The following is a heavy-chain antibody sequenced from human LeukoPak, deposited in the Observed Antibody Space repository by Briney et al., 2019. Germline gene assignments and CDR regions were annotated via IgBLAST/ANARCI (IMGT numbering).Heavy chain of an antibody. Sequence: PGGSLSLYCAASGFTFSSYGMHWVRQAPGKGLEWVAVIWYDGSNKYYADSVKGRFTISRDNSKNTLYLQMNSLRAEDTAVYYCARFWNDGPIDYWGQGTLVTVSS. CDR1: GFTFSSYG. V-gene: IGHV3-33*01. J-gene: IGHJ4*02. CDR3: ARFWNDGPIDY. CDR2: IWYDGSNK. D-gene: IGHD1-1*01.